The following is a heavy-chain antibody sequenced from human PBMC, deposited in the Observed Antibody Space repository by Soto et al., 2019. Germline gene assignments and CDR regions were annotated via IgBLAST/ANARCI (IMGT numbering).Heavy chain of an antibody. CDR3: ARAVAYLSAAGPRDPLAI. CDR2: TYYRSKWYN. J-gene: IGHJ3*02. CDR1: GDSVSSNSAA. D-gene: IGHD3-10*01. Sequence: SQTLSLTCAISGDSVSSNSAAWSWIRQSPSRGLEWLGRTYYRSKWYNDYAVSVKSRITINPDTSKNQFSLQRNSVTPEDTAVYYCARAVAYLSAAGPRDPLAIWGQGTMVTV. V-gene: IGHV6-1*01.